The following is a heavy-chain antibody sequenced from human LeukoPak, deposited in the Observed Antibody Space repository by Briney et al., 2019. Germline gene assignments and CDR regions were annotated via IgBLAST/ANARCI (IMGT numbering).Heavy chain of an antibody. CDR3: AKDSGYSYGTLDY. CDR1: GFTFSSYG. Sequence: GGSLRLSCAASGFTFSSYGMHWVRQAPGKGLEWVAVMWYDGSNKYYADSVKGRFTISRDNSKNTLYLQMNSLRAEDTAVYYCAKDSGYSYGTLDYWGQGTLVTVSS. D-gene: IGHD5-18*01. V-gene: IGHV3-33*06. J-gene: IGHJ4*02. CDR2: MWYDGSNK.